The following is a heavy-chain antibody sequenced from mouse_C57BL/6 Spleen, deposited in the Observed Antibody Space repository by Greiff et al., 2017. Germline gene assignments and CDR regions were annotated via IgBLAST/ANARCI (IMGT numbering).Heavy chain of an antibody. CDR3: ARDHAMDY. V-gene: IGHV5-4*01. Sequence: EVQVVESGGGLVKPGGSLKLSCAASGFTFSSYAMSWVRQTPEKRLEWVATISDAGSYTYYPHNVKGRFTTSRDNAKNNLYLQMSHLKSEDTAMYYCARDHAMDYWGQGTSVTVSS. CDR2: ISDAGSYT. CDR1: GFTFSSYA. J-gene: IGHJ4*01.